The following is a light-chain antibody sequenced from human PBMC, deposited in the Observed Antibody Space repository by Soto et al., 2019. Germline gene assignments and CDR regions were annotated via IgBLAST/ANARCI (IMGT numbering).Light chain of an antibody. V-gene: IGKV4-1*01. CDR2: WAS. J-gene: IGKJ1*01. CDR3: QQYYTAPLT. CDR1: QSVLYSSNNKNY. Sequence: DIVMTQSPDSLAVSLGERATINCKSSQSVLYSSNNKNYLAWYQQKPGQPPKLLIYWASTRESGVPDRFSGSGSGTDFTLTISSLQPEDVEVYYCQQYYTAPLTFGQGTKVEIK.